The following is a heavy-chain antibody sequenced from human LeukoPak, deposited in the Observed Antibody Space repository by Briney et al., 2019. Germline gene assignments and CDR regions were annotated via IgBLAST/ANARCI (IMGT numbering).Heavy chain of an antibody. V-gene: IGHV3-21*01. CDR3: ARVGYYDSSGYYDAFDI. Sequence: GGSLRLSCAASGFTFSSYDMNWVRQAPGKGLEWVSSISTSSSYIYYADSVKGRFTISRDNAKNSLYLQMNSLRAEDTAVYYCARVGYYDSSGYYDAFDIWGQGTMVTVSS. D-gene: IGHD3-22*01. CDR2: ISTSSSYI. CDR1: GFTFSSYD. J-gene: IGHJ3*02.